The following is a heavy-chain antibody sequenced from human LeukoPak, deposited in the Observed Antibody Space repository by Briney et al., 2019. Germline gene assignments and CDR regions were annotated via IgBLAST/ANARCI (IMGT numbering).Heavy chain of an antibody. CDR3: ATLRDGYMFVC. V-gene: IGHV3-30*03. Sequence: PGGSLRLSCAASGFTFSSYGMNWVRQAPGKGLEWVATISYDGSDKYYADSVKGRFTISRDNSKNTLSLQMNSLRPEDTAVYYCATLRDGYMFVCWGQGTLVTVSS. CDR2: ISYDGSDK. CDR1: GFTFSSYG. J-gene: IGHJ4*02. D-gene: IGHD5-24*01.